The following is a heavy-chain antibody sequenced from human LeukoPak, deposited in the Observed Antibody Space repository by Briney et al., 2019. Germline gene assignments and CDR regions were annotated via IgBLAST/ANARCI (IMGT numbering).Heavy chain of an antibody. CDR3: ARAGVDTAMVTGFYFDY. CDR1: GFTFSSYA. D-gene: IGHD5-18*01. CDR2: ISYDGSNK. J-gene: IGHJ4*02. Sequence: GRSLRLSCAASGFTFSSYAMHWVRQAPGKGLEWVAVISYDGSNKYYADSVKGRFTISRDNSKNTLYLQMNSLRAEDTAVYYCARAGVDTAMVTGFYFDYWGQGTLVTVSS. V-gene: IGHV3-30*04.